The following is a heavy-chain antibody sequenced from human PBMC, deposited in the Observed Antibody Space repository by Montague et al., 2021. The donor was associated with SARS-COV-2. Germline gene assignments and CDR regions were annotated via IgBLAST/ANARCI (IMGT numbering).Heavy chain of an antibody. J-gene: IGHJ5*02. CDR3: ARDPHDYGWFDP. Sequence: TLSLTCAVSGGSISSASYYWSWIRQPAGKGLEWIGHIYSTVITNYNPSFKSRVTISVDLSKNQFSLKMTSVTAADTAVYYCARDPHDYGWFDPWGQGTLVTVSS. CDR1: GGSISSASYY. V-gene: IGHV4-61*09. CDR2: IYSTVIT. D-gene: IGHD4-17*01.